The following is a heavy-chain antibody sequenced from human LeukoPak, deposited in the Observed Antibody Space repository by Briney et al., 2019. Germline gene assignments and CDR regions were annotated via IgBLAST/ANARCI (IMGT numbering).Heavy chain of an antibody. CDR3: ARFHDSLTTSFDY. J-gene: IGHJ4*02. V-gene: IGHV1-3*01. D-gene: IGHD2/OR15-2a*01. Sequence: GASVKVSCKASGYTFTSYAMHWVRQAPGQRLEWMGWINAGNGNTKYSQKFQGRVTITRDTSASTAYMELSSLRSEDTAVYYCARFHDSLTTSFDYWGQGTLVTVSS. CDR1: GYTFTSYA. CDR2: INAGNGNT.